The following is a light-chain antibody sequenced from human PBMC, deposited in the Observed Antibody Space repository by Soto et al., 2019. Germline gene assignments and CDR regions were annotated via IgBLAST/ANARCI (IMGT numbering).Light chain of an antibody. V-gene: IGLV2-8*01. J-gene: IGLJ2*01. CDR1: SSDVGGYNY. CDR2: EVT. Sequence: QSVLTQPPSASGSLGQSVTISCTGTSSDVGGYNYVSWHQQHPGKAPKVMIYEVTKRPPGVPDRFSGSKSGNTASLTVSGLQVEDEADYYYSSFVGVGKPGLLGGGT. CDR3: SSFVGVGKPGL.